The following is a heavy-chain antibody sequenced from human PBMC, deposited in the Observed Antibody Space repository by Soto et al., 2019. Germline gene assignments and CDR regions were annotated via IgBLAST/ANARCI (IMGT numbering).Heavy chain of an antibody. J-gene: IGHJ4*02. CDR3: ARAGSYGDYYFDY. V-gene: IGHV3-33*01. CDR2: IWYDGSNK. Sequence: PGGSLRLSCAASGFTFSSYGMHWVRQAPGKGLEWVAVIWYDGSNKYYADSVKGRFTISRDNSKNTLYLQMNSLRAEDTAVYYCARAGSYGDYYFDYWGQGTLVTVSS. CDR1: GFTFSSYG. D-gene: IGHD4-17*01.